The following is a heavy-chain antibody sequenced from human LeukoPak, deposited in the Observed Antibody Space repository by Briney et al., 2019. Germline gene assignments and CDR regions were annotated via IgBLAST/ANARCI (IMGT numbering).Heavy chain of an antibody. Sequence: ASVKVSCKASGYTFTSYGISWVRQAPGQGLEWMGWISAYNGNTNYAQKLQGRVTITADESTSTAYMELSSLRSEDTAVYYCARERGSSGWFDYWGQGTLVTVSS. V-gene: IGHV1-18*01. D-gene: IGHD6-19*01. CDR1: GYTFTSYG. CDR3: ARERGSSGWFDY. J-gene: IGHJ4*02. CDR2: ISAYNGNT.